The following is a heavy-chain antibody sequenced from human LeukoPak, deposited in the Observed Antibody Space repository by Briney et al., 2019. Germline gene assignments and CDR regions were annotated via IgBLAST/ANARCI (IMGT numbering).Heavy chain of an antibody. CDR2: IRYDKTNK. J-gene: IGHJ4*02. D-gene: IGHD3-10*01. CDR1: GFTFRSFG. Sequence: GGSLRLSCAASGFTFRSFGLHWIRQAPGKGLEWVTFIRYDKTNKYYADSVKGRFTISRDNSNNTLYLEMNSLRAEDTAVYYCANPEGFGEFSPDYWGQGTLVTVSS. V-gene: IGHV3-30*02. CDR3: ANPEGFGEFSPDY.